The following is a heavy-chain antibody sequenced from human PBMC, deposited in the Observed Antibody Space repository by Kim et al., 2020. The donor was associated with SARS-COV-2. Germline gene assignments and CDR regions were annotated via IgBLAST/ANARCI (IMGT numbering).Heavy chain of an antibody. D-gene: IGHD6-13*01. V-gene: IGHV3-30*18. CDR2: ISYDGSNK. J-gene: IGHJ5*02. CDR3: AKDLSIAAAGRGFDYNWFDP. Sequence: GGSLRLSCAASGFTFSSYGMHWVRQAPGKGLEWVAVISYDGSNKYYADSVKGRFTISRDNSKNTLYLQMNSLRAEDTAVYYCAKDLSIAAAGRGFDYNWFDPWGQGTLVTVSS. CDR1: GFTFSSYG.